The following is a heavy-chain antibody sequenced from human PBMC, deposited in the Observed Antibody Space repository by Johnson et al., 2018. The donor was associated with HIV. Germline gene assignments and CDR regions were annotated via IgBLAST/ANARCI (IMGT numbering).Heavy chain of an antibody. Sequence: VQLVESGGGLVQPGGSLRLSCAASGLTFSSYAMSWVRQAPGKGLVWVSRINSDGSRSCYADAAKGRFTTSGDNAKTTLYLEMNRLRGENTAVYCWTILATVTMEKDGFDIWGQGTMVTVSS. J-gene: IGHJ3*02. CDR3: TILATVTMEKDGFDI. D-gene: IGHD4/OR15-4a*01. CDR1: GLTFSSYA. CDR2: INSDGSRS. V-gene: IGHV3-74*02.